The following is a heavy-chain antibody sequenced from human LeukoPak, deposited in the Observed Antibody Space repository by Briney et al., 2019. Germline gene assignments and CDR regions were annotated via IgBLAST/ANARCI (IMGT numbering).Heavy chain of an antibody. Sequence: GSLRLSCAASGFTFTGNYMSWVRQAPGKGLEWVSVIYSGGSTFYADSVKGRFTISRDNSKNTLFLQMNSLRAEDTAVYYCARGGYSSSWYHFDYWGQGTLVTVSS. V-gene: IGHV3-53*01. CDR2: IYSGGST. CDR3: ARGGYSSSWYHFDY. D-gene: IGHD6-13*01. CDR1: GFTFTGNY. J-gene: IGHJ4*02.